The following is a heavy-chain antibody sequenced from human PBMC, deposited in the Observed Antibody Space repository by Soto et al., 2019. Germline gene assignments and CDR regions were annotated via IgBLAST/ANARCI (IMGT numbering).Heavy chain of an antibody. D-gene: IGHD4-17*01. Sequence: QVQLVQSGAEVKKPGASVKVSCKASGYTFTSYGISWVRQAPGQGLEWMGWISAYNGNTNYAQKLQVRVTMTTDKDTSPAYMELRSLRSDDTAVYYCAAHPDYAPNWFDPWGQGTLVTVSS. CDR2: ISAYNGNT. CDR1: GYTFTSYG. CDR3: AAHPDYAPNWFDP. J-gene: IGHJ5*02. V-gene: IGHV1-18*01.